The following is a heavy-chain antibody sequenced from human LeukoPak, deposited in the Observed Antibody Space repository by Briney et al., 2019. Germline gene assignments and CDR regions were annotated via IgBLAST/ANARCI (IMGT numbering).Heavy chain of an antibody. CDR2: IYYSGST. J-gene: IGHJ6*02. Sequence: SETLSLTCTVSGGSISSSSYYWGWIRQPPGKGLEWIGSIYYSGSTYCNPSLKSRVTISVDTSKNQFSLKLSSVTAADTAVYYCGVVVYYYYGMDVWGQGTTVTVSS. D-gene: IGHD2-2*01. CDR3: GVVVYYYYGMDV. CDR1: GGSISSSSYY. V-gene: IGHV4-39*01.